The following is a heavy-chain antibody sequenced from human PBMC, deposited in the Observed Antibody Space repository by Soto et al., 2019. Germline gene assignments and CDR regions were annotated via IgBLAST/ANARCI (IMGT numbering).Heavy chain of an antibody. Sequence: GGSLRLSCAASGFTFSDYYMSWIRQAPGKGLEWVSYISSSGSTIYYADSVKGRFTISRDNAKNSLYLQMNSLRAEDTAVYYCARRAAAGRRYGMDVWGPGTRVTVSS. V-gene: IGHV3-11*01. CDR2: ISSSGSTI. CDR3: ARRAAAGRRYGMDV. D-gene: IGHD6-13*01. J-gene: IGHJ6*02. CDR1: GFTFSDYY.